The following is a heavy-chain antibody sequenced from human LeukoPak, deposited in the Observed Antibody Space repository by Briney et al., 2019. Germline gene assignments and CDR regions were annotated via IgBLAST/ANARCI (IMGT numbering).Heavy chain of an antibody. V-gene: IGHV3-43*01. CDR1: GFTFDDYT. Sequence: PGGSLRLSCAASGFTFDDYTMHWVRRAPGKGLEWVSLISWDGGSTYYADSVKGRFTISRDNSKNSLYLQMNSLRTEDTALYYCAKDAGTFYFDYWGQGTLVTVSS. CDR3: AKDAGTFYFDY. D-gene: IGHD6-13*01. J-gene: IGHJ4*02. CDR2: ISWDGGST.